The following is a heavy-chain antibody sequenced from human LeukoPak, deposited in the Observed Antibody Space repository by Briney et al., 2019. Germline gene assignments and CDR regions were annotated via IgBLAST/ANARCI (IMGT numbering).Heavy chain of an antibody. CDR3: ARGRNSGWYFDY. J-gene: IGHJ4*02. CDR2: MNPNSGNT. V-gene: IGHV1-8*03. CDR1: GYTFTSYD. D-gene: IGHD6-19*01. Sequence: ASVKVSCKASGYTFTSYDINWVRQATGQGLEWMGWMNPNSGNTGYAQKFQGRVTITRNTSISTAYMELSSLRSEDTAVYYCARGRNSGWYFDYWGQGTLVTVSS.